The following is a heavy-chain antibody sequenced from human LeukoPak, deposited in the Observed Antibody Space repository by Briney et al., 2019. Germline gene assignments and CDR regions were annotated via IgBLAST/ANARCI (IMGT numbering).Heavy chain of an antibody. CDR1: GFTFSNYA. CDR3: AKNGDRGAYCTGGTCYPYFYYYMDV. D-gene: IGHD2-15*01. CDR2: IKQDGSEK. J-gene: IGHJ6*03. V-gene: IGHV3-7*03. Sequence: GGSLRLSCAASGFTFSNYAMSWVRQAPGKGLEWVANIKQDGSEKYYVDSVKGRFTISRDNSKNTLYLQMNSLRAEDTAIYYCAKNGDRGAYCTGGTCYPYFYYYMDVWGKGTTVTI.